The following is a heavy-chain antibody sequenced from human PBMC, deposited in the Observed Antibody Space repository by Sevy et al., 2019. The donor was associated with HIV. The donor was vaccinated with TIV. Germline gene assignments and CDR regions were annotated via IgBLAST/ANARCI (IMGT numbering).Heavy chain of an antibody. V-gene: IGHV4-59*01. D-gene: IGHD6-13*01. J-gene: IGHJ4*02. CDR3: ARGVGQQLILHGFDE. CDR1: GDSFSNYY. CDR2: IYYSGNT. Sequence: SETLSLTCTVSGDSFSNYYWSWIRQPPGKGLEWIGYIYYSGNTRYNPSLKSGVTMSIDTSKTQFSLNLSSVTAADTAVYYCARGVGQQLILHGFDEWGQGTLVTVSS.